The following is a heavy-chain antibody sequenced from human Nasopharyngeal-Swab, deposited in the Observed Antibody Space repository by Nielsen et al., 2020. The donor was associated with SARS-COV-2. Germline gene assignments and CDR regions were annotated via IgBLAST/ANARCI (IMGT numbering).Heavy chain of an antibody. CDR1: GFTFSSYA. D-gene: IGHD3-9*01. CDR3: AKDSDIGY. V-gene: IGHV3-23*01. J-gene: IGHJ4*02. CDR2: IGGNGART. Sequence: GGSLRLSCAAPGFTFSSYAMAWVRQAPGKGLEWVSAIGGNGARTHYADSVRGRFIISRDNSKSTLDLQMNSLRAEDTAVYYCAKDSDIGYWGQGTLVTVSS.